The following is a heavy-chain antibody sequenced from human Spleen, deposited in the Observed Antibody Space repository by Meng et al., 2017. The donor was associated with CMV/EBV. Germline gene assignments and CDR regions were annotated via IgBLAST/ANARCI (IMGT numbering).Heavy chain of an antibody. CDR2: IYGGDVT. Sequence: GESLKISCAASGFAVSSKYMTWVRQAPGQGLEWVSTIYGGDVTNYAGSVKGRFTISRDISKNTLYLQMNSLRPEDTAVFYCARTRGASGGPQDGMDVWGQGTTVTVSS. CDR3: ARTRGASGGPQDGMDV. V-gene: IGHV3-66*02. D-gene: IGHD3-10*01. CDR1: GFAVSSKY. J-gene: IGHJ6*02.